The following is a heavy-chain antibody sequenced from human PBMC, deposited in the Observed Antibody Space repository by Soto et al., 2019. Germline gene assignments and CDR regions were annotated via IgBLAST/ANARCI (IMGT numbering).Heavy chain of an antibody. CDR3: AKATSKRFDS. D-gene: IGHD2-2*01. Sequence: GGSLRLSCAASGFTFNDFAMHWVRQAPGKGLEWVSVITWNSGTIAYADAVEGRFTISRDNAKNSLYLQMNSLRTEDTAFYYCAKATSKRFDSWGPGT. CDR1: GFTFNDFA. J-gene: IGHJ4*02. CDR2: ITWNSGTI. V-gene: IGHV3-9*01.